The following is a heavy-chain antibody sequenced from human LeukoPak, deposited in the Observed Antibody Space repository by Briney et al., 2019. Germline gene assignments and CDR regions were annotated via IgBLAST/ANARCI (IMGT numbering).Heavy chain of an antibody. CDR2: INTNTGNP. CDR1: GYTFTSYA. Sequence: GASVKVSCKASGYTFTSYAMNWVRQAPGQGLEWMGRINTNTGNPTYAQGFTGRFVFSLDTSVSTAYLQISSLKAEDTAVYYCARVLPYYYDSSGYYLMSFDYWGQGTLVTVSS. D-gene: IGHD3-22*01. V-gene: IGHV7-4-1*02. CDR3: ARVLPYYYDSSGYYLMSFDY. J-gene: IGHJ4*02.